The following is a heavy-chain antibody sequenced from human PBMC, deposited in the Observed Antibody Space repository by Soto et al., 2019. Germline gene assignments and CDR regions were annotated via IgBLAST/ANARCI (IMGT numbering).Heavy chain of an antibody. CDR2: VNPYGGGT. V-gene: IGHV1-2*02. CDR3: ARGSGWLPPFDY. D-gene: IGHD6-19*01. Sequence: VSCKASGYIFTGYIIHWLRQAPGQGLEWMGWVNPYGGGTHYAQKFQGRVTLTSDTSISTVYMELSRLTSDDTAVYYCARGSGWLPPFDYWGQGTLVTVSS. CDR1: GYIFTGYI. J-gene: IGHJ4*02.